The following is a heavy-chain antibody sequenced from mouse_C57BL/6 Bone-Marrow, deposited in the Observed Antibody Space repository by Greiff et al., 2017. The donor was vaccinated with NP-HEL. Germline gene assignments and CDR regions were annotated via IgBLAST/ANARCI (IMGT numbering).Heavy chain of an antibody. D-gene: IGHD2-4*01. V-gene: IGHV5-6*02. CDR2: ISSGGSYT. Sequence: DVMLVESGGDLVKPGGSLKLSCAASGFTFSSYGMSWVRQTPDKRLEWVATISSGGSYTYYPDSVKGRFTISRDNAKNTLYLQMSSLKSEDTAMYYCARRPLYDYDWYFDVWGTGTTVTVSS. J-gene: IGHJ1*03. CDR1: GFTFSSYG. CDR3: ARRPLYDYDWYFDV.